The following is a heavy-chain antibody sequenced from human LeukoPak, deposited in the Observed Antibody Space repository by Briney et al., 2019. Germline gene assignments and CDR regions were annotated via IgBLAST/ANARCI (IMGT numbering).Heavy chain of an antibody. CDR2: IIPIFGTA. Sequence: SVKVSCKASGGTFSSYAISWVRQAPGQGLEWMGRIIPIFGTANYAQKFQGRVTITTDESTSSAYMELGSPRSEDTAEYYGARWVLRYFDWLPYGREESFDYWGQGTLVTVSS. CDR3: ARWVLRYFDWLPYGREESFDY. D-gene: IGHD3-9*01. V-gene: IGHV1-69*05. J-gene: IGHJ4*02. CDR1: GGTFSSYA.